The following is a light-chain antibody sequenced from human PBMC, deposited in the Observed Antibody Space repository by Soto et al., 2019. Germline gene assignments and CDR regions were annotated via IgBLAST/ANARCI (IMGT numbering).Light chain of an antibody. J-gene: IGKJ5*01. CDR3: QQRSSWPS. CDR1: QSVSSGY. V-gene: IGKV3-11*01. CDR2: GAS. Sequence: IVLTQSPGTLSLSPGERATLSCRASQSVSSGYLAWYQQKPGQAPRLLIYGASNRATGIPARFSGSGSGTDFTLTISSLEPEDFAVYHCQQRSSWPSFGQGTRLEIK.